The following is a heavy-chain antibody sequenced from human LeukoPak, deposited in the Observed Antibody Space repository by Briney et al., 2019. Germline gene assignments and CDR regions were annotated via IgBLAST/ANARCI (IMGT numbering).Heavy chain of an antibody. D-gene: IGHD5-24*01. J-gene: IGHJ3*02. CDR3: ARGQTSTMKLYSNAFDI. Sequence: VASVKVSCKASGGTFSSYGITWVRQAPGQGLEWMGGIIPIFGTANYAQKFQGRVTITADESTSTVSTSTVYMELSSLRSEDTAVYYCARGQTSTMKLYSNAFDIWGKGTMVTVSS. CDR2: IIPIFGTA. CDR1: GGTFSSYG. V-gene: IGHV1-69*01.